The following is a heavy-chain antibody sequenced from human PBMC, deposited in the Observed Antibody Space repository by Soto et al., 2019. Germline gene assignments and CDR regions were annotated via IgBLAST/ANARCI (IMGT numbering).Heavy chain of an antibody. J-gene: IGHJ4*02. Sequence: SETLSLTCTVSGGYISSYYWSWIRQPPGKGLEWIGYIYYSGSTNYNPSLKSRVTISVDTSKNQFSLQLSSVTAADTAVYYCASTYDFAFWSGYPVLGFDYWGQRTLVTVSS. CDR3: ASTYDFAFWSGYPVLGFDY. V-gene: IGHV4-59*08. CDR1: GGYISSYY. D-gene: IGHD3-3*01. CDR2: IYYSGST.